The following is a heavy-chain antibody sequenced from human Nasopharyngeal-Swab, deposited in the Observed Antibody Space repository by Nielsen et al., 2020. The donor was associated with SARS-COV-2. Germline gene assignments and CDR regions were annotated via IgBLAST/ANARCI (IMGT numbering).Heavy chain of an antibody. Sequence: SETLSLTCTVSGGSISSSSYYWGWIRQPPGKGLEWIGSIYYSGSTNYNPSLKSRVTISVDTSKNQFSLKLSSVTAADTAVYYCARQYGREMATIYYWGQGTLVTVSS. D-gene: IGHD5-24*01. J-gene: IGHJ4*02. CDR3: ARQYGREMATIYY. CDR2: IYYSGST. CDR1: GGSISSSSYY. V-gene: IGHV4-39*01.